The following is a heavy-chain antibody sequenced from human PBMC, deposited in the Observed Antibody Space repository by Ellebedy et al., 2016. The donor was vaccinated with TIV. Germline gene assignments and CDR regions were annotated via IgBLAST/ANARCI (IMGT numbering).Heavy chain of an antibody. CDR1: GFSFSSYA. D-gene: IGHD6-6*01. J-gene: IGHJ1*01. V-gene: IGHV3-23*01. CDR2: ISGSGAIT. CDR3: AKSASYSSSSQYFQN. Sequence: GGSLRLXXAASGFSFSSYAMSWVRQAPGKGLEWVAAISGSGAITYYADSVKGRLTMSRDNSKNTLYLEMNSLTAEDTGVYCCAKSASYSSSSQYFQNWGPGTLVIVSS.